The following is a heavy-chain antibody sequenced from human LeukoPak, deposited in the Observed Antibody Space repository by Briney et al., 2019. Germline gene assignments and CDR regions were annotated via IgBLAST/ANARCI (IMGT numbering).Heavy chain of an antibody. V-gene: IGHV3-49*04. CDR3: TRRSSYDYFDH. Sequence: TGGSLSLSCTASGFTFGDYALGWVRQAPGKGLEWVGFIRSKTYGVTTEYAASVKGRFTISRDDSKNIAYLQMNSLRTEDTAVYYCTRRSSYDYFDHWGQGTLVTVSS. D-gene: IGHD3-10*01. CDR2: IRSKTYGVTT. J-gene: IGHJ4*02. CDR1: GFTFGDYA.